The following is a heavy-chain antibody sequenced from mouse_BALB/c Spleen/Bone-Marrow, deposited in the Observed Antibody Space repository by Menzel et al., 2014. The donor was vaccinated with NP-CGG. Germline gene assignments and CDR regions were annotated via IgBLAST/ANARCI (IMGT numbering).Heavy chain of an antibody. V-gene: IGHV5-9-4*01. CDR3: ARSPQQDYAMDY. CDR2: ISSGGSYT. D-gene: IGHD3-2*02. Sequence: EVQGVESGGGLVKPGGSLKLSCAASGFTFSSYAMSWVRQSPEKKLEWVAEISSGGSYTYYPDTVTGRFTISRDNAKNTLYLEMSSLRSEDTAMYYCARSPQQDYAMDYWGQGTSVTVSS. CDR1: GFTFSSYA. J-gene: IGHJ4*01.